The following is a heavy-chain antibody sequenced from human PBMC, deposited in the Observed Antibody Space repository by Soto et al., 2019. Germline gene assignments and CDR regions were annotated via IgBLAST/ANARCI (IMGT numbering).Heavy chain of an antibody. CDR1: GGTFSSYA. CDR2: IIPIFGTA. Sequence: GASVKVSCKASGGTFSSYAISWVRQAPGQGLEWMGGIIPIFGTANYAQKFQGRVTITADESTSTAYMELSSLRSEDTAVYYCAENPSVDTAMVGWFDPWGQGTLVTVSS. V-gene: IGHV1-69*13. J-gene: IGHJ5*02. CDR3: AENPSVDTAMVGWFDP. D-gene: IGHD5-18*01.